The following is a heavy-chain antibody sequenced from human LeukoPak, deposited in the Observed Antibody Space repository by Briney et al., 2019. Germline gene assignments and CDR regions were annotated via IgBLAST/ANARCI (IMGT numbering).Heavy chain of an antibody. V-gene: IGHV3-74*01. CDR3: ARGGAFSHGSIDS. J-gene: IGHJ5*01. CDR2: IHRDGTRT. CDR1: GFTLSSQW. Sequence: GGSLRLSCAASGFTLSSQWMHWVRQAPGKGLMWVSRIHRDGTRTTYADSVKGRFIISRDDAKGTVHLQMNSLKGEDTAIYYCARGGAFSHGSIDSWGQGTLVTVSS. D-gene: IGHD3-10*01.